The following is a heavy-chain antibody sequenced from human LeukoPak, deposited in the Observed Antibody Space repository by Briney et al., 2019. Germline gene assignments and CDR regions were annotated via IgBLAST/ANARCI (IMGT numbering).Heavy chain of an antibody. V-gene: IGHV3-23*01. CDR2: ISGSGGST. J-gene: IGHJ5*02. Sequence: AGGSLRLSCAASGFTLSTYAMSWVRQAPGKGLEWVSAISGSGGSTYYADSVKGRFTISRDNSKNTLYLQMNSLRAEDTAVYYCAKDSSYYGSWNWFDPWGQGTLVTVSS. CDR1: GFTLSTYA. D-gene: IGHD3-22*01. CDR3: AKDSSYYGSWNWFDP.